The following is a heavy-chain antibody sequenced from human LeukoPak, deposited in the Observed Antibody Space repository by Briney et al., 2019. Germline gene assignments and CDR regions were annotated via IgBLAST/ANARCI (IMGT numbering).Heavy chain of an antibody. CDR1: GGTFSSYA. D-gene: IGHD2-2*01. CDR3: ARVSEEYAGPDGAFDI. Sequence: GASVKVSCKASGGTFSSYAISWVRQAPGQGLEWMGGIIPIFGTANYAQKFQGRVTITADESTSTAYMELSSLRSEGTAVYYCARVSEEYAGPDGAFDIWGQGTMVTVSS. V-gene: IGHV1-69*13. J-gene: IGHJ3*02. CDR2: IIPIFGTA.